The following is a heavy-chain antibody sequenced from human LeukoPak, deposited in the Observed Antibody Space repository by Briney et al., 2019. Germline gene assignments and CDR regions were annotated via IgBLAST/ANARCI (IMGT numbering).Heavy chain of an antibody. Sequence: GASVKVSCKASGYTFTSYYMHWVRQAPGQGLEWMGWSNPNSGGTNYAQKFQGRVTMTRDTSISTAYMELSRLRSDDTAVYYCARVNGYCSSTSCLSKWFDPWGQGTLVTVSS. V-gene: IGHV1-2*02. CDR1: GYTFTSYY. J-gene: IGHJ5*02. D-gene: IGHD2-2*01. CDR2: SNPNSGGT. CDR3: ARVNGYCSSTSCLSKWFDP.